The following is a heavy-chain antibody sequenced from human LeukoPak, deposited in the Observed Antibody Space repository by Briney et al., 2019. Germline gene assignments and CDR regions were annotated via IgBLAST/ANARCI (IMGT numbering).Heavy chain of an antibody. CDR2: IYYSGST. Sequence: PSETLSLTCTVYGGSISSHYWSWIRQPPGKGLEWIGYIYYSGSTNYNPSLKSRVTISVDTSKNQFSLKLSSVTAADTAVYYCARHGGAAVAGLNWFDPWGQGTLVTVSS. V-gene: IGHV4-59*08. D-gene: IGHD6-19*01. CDR3: ARHGGAAVAGLNWFDP. CDR1: GGSISSHY. J-gene: IGHJ5*02.